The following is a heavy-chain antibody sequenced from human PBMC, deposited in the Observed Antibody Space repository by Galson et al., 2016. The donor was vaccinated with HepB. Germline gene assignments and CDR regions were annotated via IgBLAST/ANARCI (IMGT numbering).Heavy chain of an antibody. Sequence: SLRLSCAASGFTVSTNYMSWVRQAPGKGLEWVSVIYGGGSPTYAESVKGRFTISRHNSKHTLYLQMNSLRTEDTAVYYCARPLPNVGYGMDVWGQGTTVTVSS. V-gene: IGHV3-53*04. CDR1: GFTVSTNY. CDR2: IYGGGSP. CDR3: ARPLPNVGYGMDV. D-gene: IGHD2-15*01. J-gene: IGHJ6*02.